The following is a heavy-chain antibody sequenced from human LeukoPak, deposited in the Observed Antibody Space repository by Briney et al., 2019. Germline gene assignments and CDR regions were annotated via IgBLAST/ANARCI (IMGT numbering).Heavy chain of an antibody. CDR3: ARDEGMDTAMDFFDY. CDR1: GYSISSGYY. Sequence: TSETLSLTCTVSGYSISSGYYWGWIRQPPGKGLEWIGSIYHSGSTYYNPSLKSRVTISVDTSKNQFSLKLSSVTAADTAVYYCARDEGMDTAMDFFDYWGQGTLVTVSS. J-gene: IGHJ4*02. V-gene: IGHV4-38-2*02. D-gene: IGHD5-18*01. CDR2: IYHSGST.